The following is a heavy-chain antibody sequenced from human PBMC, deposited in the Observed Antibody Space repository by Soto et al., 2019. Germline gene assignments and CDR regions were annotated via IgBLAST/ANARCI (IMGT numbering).Heavy chain of an antibody. CDR3: VRCYCSVGSCYACLHFDL. D-gene: IGHD2-15*01. J-gene: IGHJ2*01. CDR2: ISASTRNT. Sequence: QVQLVQSGGEVKKPGASVKVSCQASGYTFSDYAISWVRQAPGQGLEWMGWISASTRNTDQAQNFQGRVIMTLDTSTNTAYMELSSLRSYDTAVYYCVRCYCSVGSCYACLHFDLWGRGTLVTVSS. V-gene: IGHV1-18*01. CDR1: GYTFSDYA.